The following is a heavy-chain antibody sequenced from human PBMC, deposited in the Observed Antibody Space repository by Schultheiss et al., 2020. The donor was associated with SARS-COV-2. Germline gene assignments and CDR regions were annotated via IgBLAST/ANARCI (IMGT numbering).Heavy chain of an antibody. J-gene: IGHJ6*02. CDR2: ISSSSSYI. Sequence: GGSLRLSCAASGFTFSDYYMSWIRQAPGKGLEWVSYISSSSSYIYYADSVKGRFTISRDNAKNSLYLQMNSLRAEDTAVYYCARDHDYSSPYGMDVWGQGTTVTVSS. CDR1: GFTFSDYY. V-gene: IGHV3-11*06. CDR3: ARDHDYSSPYGMDV. D-gene: IGHD4-11*01.